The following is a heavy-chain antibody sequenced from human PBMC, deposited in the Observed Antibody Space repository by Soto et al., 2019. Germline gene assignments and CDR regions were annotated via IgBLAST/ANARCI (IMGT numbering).Heavy chain of an antibody. CDR2: ISYGGNNK. J-gene: IGHJ4*02. CDR1: GFTFSTSA. CDR3: AREEFEAGRGHFGC. Sequence: QVQVVESGGGVVQPGGSLRLSCAASGFTFSTSAMHWVRQAPGKGLEWMAMISYGGNNKYYADSVKGRFTISRDISESKLYMQMNSLRTEDTAVYYCAREEFEAGRGHFGCWGQRTLVSVSS. D-gene: IGHD6-13*01. V-gene: IGHV3-30-3*01.